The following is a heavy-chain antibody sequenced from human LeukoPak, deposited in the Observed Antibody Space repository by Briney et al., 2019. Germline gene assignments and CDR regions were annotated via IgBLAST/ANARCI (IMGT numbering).Heavy chain of an antibody. V-gene: IGHV3-30*02. Sequence: GGSLRLSCASSGFTFSSYGMHWVRQAPGKGLEWVAFIRYDGSNKYYADSVKGRFTISRDNSKNSLYLQMNSLRAEDTAVYYCARDFRDGYNRPYWGQGTLVTVSS. J-gene: IGHJ4*02. D-gene: IGHD5-24*01. CDR1: GFTFSSYG. CDR3: ARDFRDGYNRPY. CDR2: IRYDGSNK.